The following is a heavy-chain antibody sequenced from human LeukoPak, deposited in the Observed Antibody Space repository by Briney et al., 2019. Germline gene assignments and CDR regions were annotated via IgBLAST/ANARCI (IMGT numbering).Heavy chain of an antibody. Sequence: SETLSLTCAVYGGSFSGYYWSWLRQPPGKGLEWIGEINHSGSTNYNPSLKSRVTISVDTSKNQFSLKLSSVTAADTAVYYCARGLRYYDILTGPKPLDYWGQGTLVTVSS. J-gene: IGHJ4*02. CDR2: INHSGST. D-gene: IGHD3-9*01. CDR1: GGSFSGYY. V-gene: IGHV4-34*01. CDR3: ARGLRYYDILTGPKPLDY.